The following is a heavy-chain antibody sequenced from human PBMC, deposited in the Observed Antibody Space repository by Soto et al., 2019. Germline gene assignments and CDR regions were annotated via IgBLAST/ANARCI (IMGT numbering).Heavy chain of an antibody. J-gene: IGHJ6*02. D-gene: IGHD3-9*01. CDR1: GFTFSSYS. Sequence: GGSLRLSCAASGFTFSSYSMNWVRQAPGKGLEWVSYISSSSSTIYYADSVKGRFTISRDNAKNSLYLQMNSLRDEDMAVYYCARDYAVFDDDDTDYYYGMDVWGQGTLVTVSS. CDR3: ARDYAVFDDDDTDYYYGMDV. CDR2: ISSSSSTI. V-gene: IGHV3-48*02.